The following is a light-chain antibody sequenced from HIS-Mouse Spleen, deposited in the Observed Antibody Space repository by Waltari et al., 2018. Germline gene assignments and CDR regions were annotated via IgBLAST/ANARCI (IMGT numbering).Light chain of an antibody. CDR1: QGISSY. CDR2: AAS. CDR3: QQYYSYLFT. V-gene: IGKV1-8*01. Sequence: AIRMTQSPSSFSASTGDRVTITCRASQGISSYLAWYQQKPGKAPKLLIYAASTLQSGVPSRFSGSGSGTDFTLTISCLQSEDCATYYCQQYYSYLFTFGPGTKVDIK. J-gene: IGKJ3*01.